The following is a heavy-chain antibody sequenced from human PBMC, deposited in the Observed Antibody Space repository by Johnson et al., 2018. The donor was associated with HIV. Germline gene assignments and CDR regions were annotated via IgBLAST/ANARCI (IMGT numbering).Heavy chain of an antibody. CDR2: IKQDGSEK. V-gene: IGHV3-7*01. CDR1: GFTFSSYW. CDR3: AKDRPRVGATAPSGGMDFDI. Sequence: VQLVESGGGVVRPGGSLRLSCAASGFTFSSYWMSWVRQAPGKGLEWVANIKQDGSEKYYADSVKGRFTISRDNSKNTLYLQMNSLRAEDTAVYYCAKDRPRVGATAPSGGMDFDIWGQGTMVTVSS. J-gene: IGHJ3*02. D-gene: IGHD1-26*01.